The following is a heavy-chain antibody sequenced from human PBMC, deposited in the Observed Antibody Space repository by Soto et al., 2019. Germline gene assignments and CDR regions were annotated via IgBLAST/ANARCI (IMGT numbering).Heavy chain of an antibody. J-gene: IGHJ4*02. CDR3: AKLGSSAWSPHYYFDY. D-gene: IGHD3-10*01. V-gene: IGHV3-23*01. CDR2: ISGSGSST. CDR1: GFTFSSYA. Sequence: GGSLRLSCAASGFTFSSYAMSWVRQAPGKGLEWVSAISGSGSSTYYADSVKGRFTISRDNSKNTLFLQVNSLRAEDTAIYYCAKLGSSAWSPHYYFDYWGQGTLVTVSS.